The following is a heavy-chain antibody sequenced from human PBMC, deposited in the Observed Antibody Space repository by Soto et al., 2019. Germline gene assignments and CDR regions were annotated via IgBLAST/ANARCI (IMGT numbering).Heavy chain of an antibody. Sequence: XESLRLSCAGSGFSFKSYGMHWVRQAPGKGLEWVAIIWYDGSNENYADSVKGRYTISRDNSKNTLYLQLNSLRAEDTAVYYCARDSGSNGSPFDIWGQGTMVTVSS. CDR2: IWYDGSNE. CDR1: GFSFKSYG. D-gene: IGHD3-10*01. J-gene: IGHJ3*02. V-gene: IGHV3-33*01. CDR3: ARDSGSNGSPFDI.